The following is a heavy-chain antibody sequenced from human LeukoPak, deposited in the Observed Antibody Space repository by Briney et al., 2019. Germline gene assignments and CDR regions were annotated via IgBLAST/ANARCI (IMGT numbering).Heavy chain of an antibody. CDR2: ISSSSSYI. V-gene: IGHV3-21*01. Sequence: GGSLRLSCAASGFTFSSYSMNWVRQAPGKGLEWVSSISSSSSYIYYADSVKGRFTISRDNSKNTLYLQMNSLRAEDTAVYYCAKDLGRAAAATAEYFQHWGQGTLVTVSS. CDR3: AKDLGRAAAATAEYFQH. J-gene: IGHJ1*01. D-gene: IGHD6-13*01. CDR1: GFTFSSYS.